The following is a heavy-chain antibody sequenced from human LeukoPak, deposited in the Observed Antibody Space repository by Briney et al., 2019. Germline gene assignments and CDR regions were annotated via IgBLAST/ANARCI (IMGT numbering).Heavy chain of an antibody. Sequence: GAPLTLSCTNSGYTFTSYWIGWVRQMPGKGLEWMGIIYPGDSDTRYSPSFQGQVTISADKSISTAYLQWSSLKASDTAMYYCARVGVPAAEWLRGYFDHWGQGTLVTVSS. V-gene: IGHV5-51*01. CDR2: IYPGDSDT. CDR3: ARVGVPAAEWLRGYFDH. CDR1: GYTFTSYW. J-gene: IGHJ4*02. D-gene: IGHD2-15*01.